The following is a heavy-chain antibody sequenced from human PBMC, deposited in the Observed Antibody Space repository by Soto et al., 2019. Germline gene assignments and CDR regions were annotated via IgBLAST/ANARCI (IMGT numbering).Heavy chain of an antibody. D-gene: IGHD2-21*02. CDR3: ARVCGGDCRHGMDV. V-gene: IGHV4-31*03. Sequence: LSLTCTVSGGSISSGGYYWSWIRQHPGKGLEWIGYIYYSGSTYYNPSLKSRVTISVDTSKNQFSLKLSSVTAADTAVYYCARVCGGDCRHGMDVWGQGTTVTVSS. CDR1: GGSISSGGYY. J-gene: IGHJ6*02. CDR2: IYYSGST.